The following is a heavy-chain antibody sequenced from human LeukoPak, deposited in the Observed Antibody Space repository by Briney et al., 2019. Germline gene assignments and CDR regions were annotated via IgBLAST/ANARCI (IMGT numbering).Heavy chain of an antibody. V-gene: IGHV3-21*01. J-gene: IGHJ3*02. Sequence: GGSLRLSCAASGFTFSSYSMNWVRQAPGKGLEWVSSISSGSTYMYYADSVKGRFTISRDDAQNSMYLQMNSLRAEDTAVYYCGRVGGRSKAAKGDAFDIWGQGTMVVVSS. D-gene: IGHD6-6*01. CDR2: ISSGSTYM. CDR3: GRVGGRSKAAKGDAFDI. CDR1: GFTFSSYS.